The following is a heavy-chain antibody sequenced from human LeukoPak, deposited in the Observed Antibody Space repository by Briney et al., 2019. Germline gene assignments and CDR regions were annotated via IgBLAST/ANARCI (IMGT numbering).Heavy chain of an antibody. CDR1: GFTFSTYG. J-gene: IGHJ4*02. D-gene: IGHD2-2*01. CDR2: ISSSSSYI. V-gene: IGHV3-21*01. CDR3: ARVGCSSTNCYDFDY. Sequence: GGSLRLSCAASGFTFSTYGMNWVRQAPGKGPEWVSSISSSSSYIYYADSVKGRFTISRDNAKNSLYLQLNSLRAEDTAVYYCARVGCSSTNCYDFDYWGQGTLVTVSS.